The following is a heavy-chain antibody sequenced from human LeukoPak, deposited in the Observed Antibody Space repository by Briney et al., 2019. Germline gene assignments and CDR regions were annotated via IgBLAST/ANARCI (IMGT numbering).Heavy chain of an antibody. D-gene: IGHD6-6*01. Sequence: SETLSLTCAVYGGSFSGYYWSWIRQPPGKGLEWIGEINHSGSTNYNPSLKSRVTISVDTSKNQFSLKLSSVTAADTAVYYCARHARIGIAARPRSGWFDPWGQGTLVTVSS. J-gene: IGHJ5*02. V-gene: IGHV4-34*01. CDR3: ARHARIGIAARPRSGWFDP. CDR1: GGSFSGYY. CDR2: INHSGST.